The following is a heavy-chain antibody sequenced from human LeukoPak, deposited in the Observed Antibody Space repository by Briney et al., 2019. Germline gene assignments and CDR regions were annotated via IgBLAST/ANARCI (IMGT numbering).Heavy chain of an antibody. J-gene: IGHJ4*02. Sequence: GGSLRLSCAASGFTFSSYWMSWVRQAPGKGLEWVSAISGSGGSTYYADSVKGRFTISRDNSKNTLYLQMNSLRAEDTAVYYCARGYDSSGYRDYFDYWGQGTLVTVSS. D-gene: IGHD3-22*01. CDR3: ARGYDSSGYRDYFDY. V-gene: IGHV3-23*01. CDR1: GFTFSSYW. CDR2: ISGSGGST.